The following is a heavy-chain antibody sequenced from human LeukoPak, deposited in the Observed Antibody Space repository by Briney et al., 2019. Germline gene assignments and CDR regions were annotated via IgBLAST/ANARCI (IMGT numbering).Heavy chain of an antibody. CDR2: IYYSGST. V-gene: IGHV4-59*01. D-gene: IGHD6-13*01. CDR3: GGLQVAAGTIDY. J-gene: IGHJ4*02. Sequence: SQTLSLTCTVSGGSISSYYWSWIRQPPGKGLEWIGYIYYSGSTNYKPSLKSRVTISVDTSKNQFSLKLSSVTAADTAVYYCGGLQVAAGTIDYWGQGTLVTVSS. CDR1: GGSISSYY.